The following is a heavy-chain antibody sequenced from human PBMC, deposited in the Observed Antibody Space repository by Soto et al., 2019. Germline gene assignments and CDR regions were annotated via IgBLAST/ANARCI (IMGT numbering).Heavy chain of an antibody. V-gene: IGHV4-59*08. CDR1: GGSISSYY. D-gene: IGHD2-15*01. J-gene: IGHJ4*02. CDR2: IHYSGST. CDR3: ARHYCSGSKCYYFDY. Sequence: SETLSLTCTVSGGSISSYYWSWIRQPPGKGLEWIGYIHYSGSTNYNPSLQSRVTISVDTSKNQFSLKLISVTAADTAVYYCARHYCSGSKCYYFDYWGQGTLVTVSS.